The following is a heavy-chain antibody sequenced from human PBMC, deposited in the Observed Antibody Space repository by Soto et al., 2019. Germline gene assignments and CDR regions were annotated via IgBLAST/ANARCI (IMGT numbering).Heavy chain of an antibody. D-gene: IGHD1-26*01. CDR2: AHSSGGT. CDR3: AKLKVGATRATDVDS. CDR1: GVLVSSGDYF. J-gene: IGHJ4*02. Sequence: QLKESGPGLVKPSETLSLTCNVSGVLVSSGDYFWGWIRQPPGKGLEWSGSAHSSGGTYYKPSLKARLTISVDKSKNNFSLRLNSVTAADTGVYYCAKLKVGATRATDVDSWGQGKLVSVSS. V-gene: IGHV4-39*02.